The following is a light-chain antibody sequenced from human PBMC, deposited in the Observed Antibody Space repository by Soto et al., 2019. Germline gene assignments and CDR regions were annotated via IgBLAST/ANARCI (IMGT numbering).Light chain of an antibody. J-gene: IGKJ5*01. CDR2: DAS. CDR3: QQRSNWPLT. CDR1: RSVSNY. V-gene: IGKV3-11*01. Sequence: EIVLTQSPATLSLSPGESAPLSCRASRSVSNYLAWYQQKPGQAPSRLIYDASHRPTDSPARGSRGRAGKDVIITISRLEPEDVVVDYCQQRSNWPLTFGQGTRLEIK.